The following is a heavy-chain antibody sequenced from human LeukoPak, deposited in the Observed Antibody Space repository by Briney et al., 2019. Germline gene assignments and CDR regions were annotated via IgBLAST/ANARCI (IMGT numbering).Heavy chain of an antibody. D-gene: IGHD2-2*01. V-gene: IGHV3-21*01. CDR2: ISSSSSYI. CDR1: GFTFSSYS. J-gene: IGHJ4*02. Sequence: GGSLRLSCAASGFTFSSYSMNWVRQALGKWLEWVSSISSSSSYIYYADSVKGRFTISGDNAKNSLYLQLNSMRAEDTAVYYCARSTHPPYYFDYWGQGTLVTVSS. CDR3: ARSTHPPYYFDY.